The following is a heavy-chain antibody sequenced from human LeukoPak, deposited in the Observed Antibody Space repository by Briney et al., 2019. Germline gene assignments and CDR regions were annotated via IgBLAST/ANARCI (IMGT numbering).Heavy chain of an antibody. D-gene: IGHD4-17*01. CDR1: GFTFSSFW. Sequence: GGSLRLSCGAFGFTFSSFWISWVRQAPGKGLEWVANINEDGSEEYYVDSVKGRFTISRDNAKNSLYLQMNSLRAEDTAVYYCARGGPSTVTYLAYWGQGTLVTVSS. CDR3: ARGGPSTVTYLAY. V-gene: IGHV3-7*01. J-gene: IGHJ4*02. CDR2: INEDGSEE.